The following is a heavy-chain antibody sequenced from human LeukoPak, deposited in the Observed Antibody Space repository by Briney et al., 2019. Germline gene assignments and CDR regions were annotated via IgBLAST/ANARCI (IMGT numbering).Heavy chain of an antibody. Sequence: SETPSLTCAVYGGSFSAYYWSWIRQPPGKGLEWIGEINHSGSTNYNPPLKSRVTISVDTSKNQFSLKLSSVTAADTAVYYCARTRKQWLDYYFDYWGQGTLVTVSS. V-gene: IGHV4-34*01. J-gene: IGHJ4*02. CDR2: INHSGST. CDR3: ARTRKQWLDYYFDY. D-gene: IGHD6-19*01. CDR1: GGSFSAYY.